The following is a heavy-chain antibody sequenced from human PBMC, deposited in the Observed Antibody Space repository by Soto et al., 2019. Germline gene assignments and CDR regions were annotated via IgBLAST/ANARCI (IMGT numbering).Heavy chain of an antibody. CDR3: ARDYIQVSYGMDV. CDR2: IYSGGST. Sequence: PGGSLRLSCAASGFTVSSNYMSWVRQAPGKGLEWVSVIYSGGSTYYADSVKGRFTISRDNSKNTLYLQMNSLRAEDTAVYYCARDYIQVSYGMDVWGQGTTVTVSS. CDR1: GFTVSSNY. J-gene: IGHJ6*02. V-gene: IGHV3-53*01.